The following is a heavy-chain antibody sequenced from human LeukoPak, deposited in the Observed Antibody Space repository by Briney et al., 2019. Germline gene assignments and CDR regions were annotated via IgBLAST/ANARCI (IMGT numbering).Heavy chain of an antibody. D-gene: IGHD1-14*01. V-gene: IGHV3-30*04. CDR2: ISYDGSNK. Sequence: GGSLRLSCAASGFTFSSYAMHRVRQAPGKGLEWVAVISYDGSNKYYADSVKGRFTISRDNSKNTLYLQMNSLRAEDTAVYYCARVVTDYFDYWGQGTLVTVSS. CDR1: GFTFSSYA. CDR3: ARVVTDYFDY. J-gene: IGHJ4*02.